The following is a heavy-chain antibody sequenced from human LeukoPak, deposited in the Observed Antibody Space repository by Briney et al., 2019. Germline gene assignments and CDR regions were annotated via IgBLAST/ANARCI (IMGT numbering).Heavy chain of an antibody. V-gene: IGHV1-18*01. CDR1: GYTFTSYG. CDR3: ARDKGLYYFDY. Sequence: EASVKVSCKASGYTFTSYGISWVRQAPGQGLEWMGWISAYNGNTNYAQKLQGRVTMTTDTSTSTAYVELRSLRSDDTAVYYCARDKGLYYFDYWGQGTLVTVSS. CDR2: ISAYNGNT. J-gene: IGHJ4*02.